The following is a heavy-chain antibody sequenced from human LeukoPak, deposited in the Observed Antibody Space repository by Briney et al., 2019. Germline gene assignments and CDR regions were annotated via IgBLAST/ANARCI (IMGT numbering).Heavy chain of an antibody. CDR3: ARDSGNYLDAFDI. V-gene: IGHV3-43*01. CDR2: ISRNGVAT. Sequence: GGSLRLSCAASGLTFADYTMHWVRQAPGKGLEWVSLISRNGVATKYADSVRGRFTISRDNAKNSLYLQMNSLRAEDTAVYYCARDSGNYLDAFDIWGQGTMVTVSS. CDR1: GLTFADYT. D-gene: IGHD1-7*01. J-gene: IGHJ3*02.